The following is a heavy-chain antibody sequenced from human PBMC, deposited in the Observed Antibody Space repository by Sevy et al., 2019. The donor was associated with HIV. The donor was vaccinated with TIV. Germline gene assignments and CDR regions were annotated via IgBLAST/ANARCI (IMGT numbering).Heavy chain of an antibody. J-gene: IGHJ6*02. CDR1: GFSFSNYA. D-gene: IGHD2-8*02. V-gene: IGHV3-23*01. CDR3: AKGRDQSGLSGGGPNCGWDV. Sequence: GGSLRLSCAASGFSFSNYAMTWVRQAPGKGLEWVSTLIGGGSRTYYADSVTGRFTFSRCHSRNTLYLQMNSLRVEDTAIYDGAKGRDQSGLSGGGPNCGWDVWGQGTTVTVSS. CDR2: LIGGGSRT.